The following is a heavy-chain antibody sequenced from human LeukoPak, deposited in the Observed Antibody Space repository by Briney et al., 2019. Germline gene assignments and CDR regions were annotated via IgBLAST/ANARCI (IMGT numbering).Heavy chain of an antibody. J-gene: IGHJ6*02. D-gene: IGHD1-26*01. CDR2: IYYSGST. Sequence: SETLSLTCAVYGGSFSSYYWSWIRQPPGKGLEWIGYIYYSGSTNYNPSLKSRVTISVDTSKNQFSLKLSSVTAADTAVYYCARHLAPSYSGSYYYYYGMDVWGQGTTVTVSS. CDR1: GGSFSSYY. V-gene: IGHV4-59*08. CDR3: ARHLAPSYSGSYYYYYGMDV.